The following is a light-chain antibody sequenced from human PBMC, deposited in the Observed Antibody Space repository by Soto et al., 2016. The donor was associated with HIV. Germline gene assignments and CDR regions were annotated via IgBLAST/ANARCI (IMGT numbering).Light chain of an antibody. CDR2: KAS. CDR3: QQYHSYPCT. V-gene: IGKV1-5*03. J-gene: IGKJ2*02. CDR1: QSISSW. Sequence: DIQMTQSPSTLSASVGDRVTITCRASQSISSWVAWYQQKPGKAPNLLIYKASNLENGVPSRFSGGGSGTDFTLTINSLEPDDVGTYFCQQYHSYPCTFGQGTKLQI.